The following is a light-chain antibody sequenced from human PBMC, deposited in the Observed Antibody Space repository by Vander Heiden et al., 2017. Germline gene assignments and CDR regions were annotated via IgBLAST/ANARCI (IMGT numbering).Light chain of an antibody. Sequence: QSALTQPASVSGSPGQSITISSTGTSSDVGGYNYVSWYQQYPGKVPKLMIYGVNNRPSGVSNRFSGSKSGNTASLTISGLQAEDEADYYCSSYTSSSTWVFGGGTKLTVL. V-gene: IGLV2-14*01. CDR3: SSYTSSSTWV. J-gene: IGLJ3*02. CDR2: GVN. CDR1: SSDVGGYNY.